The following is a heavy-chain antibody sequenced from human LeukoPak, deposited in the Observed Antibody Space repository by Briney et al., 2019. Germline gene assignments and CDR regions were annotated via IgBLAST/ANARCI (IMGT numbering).Heavy chain of an antibody. J-gene: IGHJ4*02. CDR1: QFTFSHFG. Sequence: GKSLTLSCAASQFTFSHFGMHWVRQAPGKGLEWVAVIWNDGSSQYYADSVKGRFTISRDNSQNTVYLQMNSLRAEDTAVYYCAKDAQRGFDYSNSLEYWGQGTLVTVSS. D-gene: IGHD4-11*01. V-gene: IGHV3-33*06. CDR2: IWNDGSSQ. CDR3: AKDAQRGFDYSNSLEY.